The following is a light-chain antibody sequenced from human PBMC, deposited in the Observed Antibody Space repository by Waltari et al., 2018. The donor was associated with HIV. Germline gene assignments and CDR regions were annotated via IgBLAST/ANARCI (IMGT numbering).Light chain of an antibody. J-gene: IGKJ2*01. CDR2: AAS. Sequence: IQMTQPPSSLSASVGDSVTITCRASHGISSYLIWYQQKPGKAPKLLMYAASSLQSGVPSRFSGSGSGTDFTLTISSLQPEDFATYYCQQCYSTAYTFGQGTKLEVK. V-gene: IGKV1-39*01. CDR1: HGISSY. CDR3: QQCYSTAYT.